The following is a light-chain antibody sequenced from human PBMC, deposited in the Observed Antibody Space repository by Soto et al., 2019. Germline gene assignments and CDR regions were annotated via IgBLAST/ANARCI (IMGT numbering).Light chain of an antibody. V-gene: IGKV3-11*01. CDR1: QSVSDY. J-gene: IGKJ4*01. CDR2: DTS. CDR3: QQRTNWLT. Sequence: EIVLTQSPGTLSLSPGERATLSCRASQSVSDYIAWYQQKPGQAPRLLIYDTSNRAAGVPARLSGSGSGTDFTLTISSLEPEDFAVYYCQQRTNWLTFGGGTKVEIK.